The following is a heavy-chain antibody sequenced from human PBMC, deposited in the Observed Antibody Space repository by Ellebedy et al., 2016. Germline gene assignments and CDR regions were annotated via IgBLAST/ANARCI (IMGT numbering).Heavy chain of an antibody. CDR2: INQDGSAK. V-gene: IGHV3-7*03. Sequence: GGSLRLSCAASGFTFRNYWMNWVRQAPGKGLEWVANINQDGSAKYYMDSVKGRFTVSRDNAKNSLYLQMNSLRGEDTAVYYCAKWNGGWYAFEVWGQGTMVTVSS. D-gene: IGHD6-19*01. CDR3: AKWNGGWYAFEV. J-gene: IGHJ3*01. CDR1: GFTFRNYW.